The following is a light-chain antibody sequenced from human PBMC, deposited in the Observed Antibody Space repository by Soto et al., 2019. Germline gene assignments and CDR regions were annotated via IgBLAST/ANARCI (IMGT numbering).Light chain of an antibody. V-gene: IGKV1-5*03. Sequence: DIQMTQSPATLSVSVGDRVTITCRASQTISVWLVWYQQKPGKAAKLLIYKASTLTSGVASRCSGSGSGKEFTLTISILPPDDFATYYCQQYNSYRTFGQGTKVDIK. CDR2: KAS. CDR3: QQYNSYRT. CDR1: QTISVW. J-gene: IGKJ1*01.